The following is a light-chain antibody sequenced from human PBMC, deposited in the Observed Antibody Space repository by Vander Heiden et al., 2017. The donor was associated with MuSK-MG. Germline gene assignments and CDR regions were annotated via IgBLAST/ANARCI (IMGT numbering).Light chain of an antibody. V-gene: IGKV1-8*01. CDR3: QQYDSYPRT. Sequence: AIRMTQSPSSLSASTGDRVTITCRASQGISSYLAWYQQKAGKAPKLLIYAASTLQSGVPSRFSGSGSGTDFTLTISCLQSEDFATYYCQQYDSYPRTFGQGTEVEIK. CDR1: QGISSY. J-gene: IGKJ1*01. CDR2: AAS.